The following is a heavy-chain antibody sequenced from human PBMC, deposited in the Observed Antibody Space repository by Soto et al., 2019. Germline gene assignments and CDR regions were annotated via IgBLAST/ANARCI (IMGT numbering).Heavy chain of an antibody. V-gene: IGHV3-23*01. Sequence: PGGSLRLSCAASGFTFSSYAMSWVRQAPGKGLEWVSAISGSGGSTYYADSVKGRFTISRDNSKNTLYLQMNSLRAEDTAVYYCAKDLDWNYDLLAYYGMDVWGQGTTVTVSS. CDR1: GFTFSSYA. J-gene: IGHJ6*02. CDR3: AKDLDWNYDLLAYYGMDV. D-gene: IGHD1-7*01. CDR2: ISGSGGST.